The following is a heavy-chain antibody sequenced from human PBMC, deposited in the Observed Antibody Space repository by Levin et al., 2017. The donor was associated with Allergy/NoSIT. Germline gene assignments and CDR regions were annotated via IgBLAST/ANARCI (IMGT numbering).Heavy chain of an antibody. CDR2: IYPGDSDT. CDR3: ARGSDISGYYFDF. V-gene: IGHV5-51*01. Sequence: PGESLKISCKTSSDSLAKYWIGWVRQMPGKGLEWMGIIYPGDSDTRYNPSFQALITISADKSISTAYLQWSSLKTSDTATYYCARGSDISGYYFDFWGQGTLVTVSS. CDR1: SDSLAKYW. D-gene: IGHD3-22*01. J-gene: IGHJ4*02.